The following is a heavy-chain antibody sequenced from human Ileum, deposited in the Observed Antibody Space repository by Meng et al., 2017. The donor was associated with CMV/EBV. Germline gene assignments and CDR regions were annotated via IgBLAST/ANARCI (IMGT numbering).Heavy chain of an antibody. CDR1: GFTFSDYY. CDR2: ISSSGSTI. Sequence: GGSLRLSCAASGFTFSDYYMSWIRQAPGKGLEWVSYISSSGSTIYYADSVKGRFTISRDNAKNSLYLQMNSLRAEDTAAYYCARDYRPVLMVYAIPFFDYWGQGKLVNVAS. D-gene: IGHD2-8*01. V-gene: IGHV3-11*01. CDR3: ARDYRPVLMVYAIPFFDY. J-gene: IGHJ4*02.